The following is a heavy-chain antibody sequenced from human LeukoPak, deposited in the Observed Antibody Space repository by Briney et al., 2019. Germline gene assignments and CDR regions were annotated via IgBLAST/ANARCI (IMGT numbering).Heavy chain of an antibody. V-gene: IGHV4-31*03. D-gene: IGHD3-22*01. J-gene: IGHJ6*02. Sequence: SETLSLTCTVSGGSISSGGYYWSWIRQHPGKGLEWIGYIYYSGSTYYNPSLKSRVTISVDTSKNQFSLKLSSVTAADTAVYYCARVVITTYGMEVWGQGTTVTVSS. CDR3: ARVVITTYGMEV. CDR2: IYYSGST. CDR1: GGSISSGGYY.